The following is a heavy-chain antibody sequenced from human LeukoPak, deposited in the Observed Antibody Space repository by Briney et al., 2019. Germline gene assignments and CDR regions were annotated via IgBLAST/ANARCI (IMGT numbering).Heavy chain of an antibody. V-gene: IGHV4-30-4*08. CDR3: AREDFYYFDSSGYYLY. D-gene: IGHD3-22*01. J-gene: IGHJ4*02. CDR1: GGSISSGGYY. Sequence: PSQTLSLTCTVSGGSISSGGYYWSWIRQPPGKGLEWIGYIYYSGSTYYNPSLKSRVAMSVDTSKNQFSLKLSSVTVADTAVYYCAREDFYYFDSSGYYLYWGQGTLATVSS. CDR2: IYYSGST.